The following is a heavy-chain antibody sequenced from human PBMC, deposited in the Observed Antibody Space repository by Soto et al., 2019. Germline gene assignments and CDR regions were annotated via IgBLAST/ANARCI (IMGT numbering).Heavy chain of an antibody. CDR1: GFTVSSNY. V-gene: IGHV3-53*01. J-gene: IGHJ4*02. D-gene: IGHD6-13*01. Sequence: PGGSLRLSCAASGFTVSSNYMSWVRQAPGKGLEWVSVIYSGGSTYYADSVKGRFTISRDNSKNTLYLQMNSLRAEDTAVYYCARDHAAAVGPGFDYWGQGTLVTSPQ. CDR3: ARDHAAAVGPGFDY. CDR2: IYSGGST.